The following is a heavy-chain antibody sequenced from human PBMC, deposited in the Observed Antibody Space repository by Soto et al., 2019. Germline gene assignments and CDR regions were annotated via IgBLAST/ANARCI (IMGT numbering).Heavy chain of an antibody. CDR1: GGSFSGYI. J-gene: IGHJ4*02. CDR2: INHSGSA. V-gene: IGHV4-34*01. Sequence: SETLSLTCDVYGGSFSGYIWTWIRQTPGKGLQWIGQINHSGSANYNPPLKSRDTISVHTSNSQLSLELNSVTAADTAVYYCARGLISGSHYSGGWYYFDSWGQGTQVTVSS. D-gene: IGHD1-26*01. CDR3: ARGLISGSHYSGGWYYFDS.